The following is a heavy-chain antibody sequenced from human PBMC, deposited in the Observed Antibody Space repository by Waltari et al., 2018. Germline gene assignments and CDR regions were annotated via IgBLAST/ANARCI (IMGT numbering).Heavy chain of an antibody. CDR1: GYTFTSYY. CDR2: INPSGGST. CDR3: ARDSLALGVVIIPLDY. J-gene: IGHJ4*02. Sequence: QVQLVQSGAEVKKPGASVTVSCKAYGYTFTSYYMHWVRQAPGQGLERMGRINPSGGSTSYAQKFQGRVTMTRDTSTSTVYMELSSLRSEDTAVYYCARDSLALGVVIIPLDYWGQGTLVTVSS. D-gene: IGHD3-3*01. V-gene: IGHV1-46*03.